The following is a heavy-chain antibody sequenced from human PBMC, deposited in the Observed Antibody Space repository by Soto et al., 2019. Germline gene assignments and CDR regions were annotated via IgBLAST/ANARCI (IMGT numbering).Heavy chain of an antibody. CDR2: IIPILGIA. CDR3: ASSKSKAPVYAIDY. J-gene: IGHJ4*02. CDR1: GGTFSSYA. D-gene: IGHD2-8*01. Sequence: ASVKVSCKASGGTFSSYAISWVRQAPGQGLEWMGGIIPILGIANYAQKFQGRVTITADKSTSTAYMELSSLRSEDTAVYYCASSKSKAPVYAIDYWGQGTLVTVSS. V-gene: IGHV1-69*10.